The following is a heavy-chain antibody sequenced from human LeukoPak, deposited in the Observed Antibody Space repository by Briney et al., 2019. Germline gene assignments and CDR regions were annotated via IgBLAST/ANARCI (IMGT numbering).Heavy chain of an antibody. CDR2: TYYRSKWYN. CDR1: GDSVSSNSAA. Sequence: SQTLSLTCAISGDSVSSNSAAWNWIRQSPSRGLEWLGRTYYRSKWYNDYAVSVKSRITINPDTSKNQFSLQLNSVTPEDTAVYYCARDSEADTSSYNWFDPWGQGTLVTVSS. J-gene: IGHJ5*02. V-gene: IGHV6-1*01. CDR3: ARDSEADTSSYNWFDP. D-gene: IGHD2-2*02.